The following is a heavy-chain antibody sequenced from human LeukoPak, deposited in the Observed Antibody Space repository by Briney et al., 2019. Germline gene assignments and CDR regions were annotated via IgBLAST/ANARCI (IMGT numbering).Heavy chain of an antibody. D-gene: IGHD5-18*01. J-gene: IGHJ4*02. V-gene: IGHV3-30*19. CDR1: GFTFSSFG. CDR2: IRYDGSNK. Sequence: GGSLRLSCAASGFTFSSFGMYWVRQAPGKGLEWVALIRYDGSNKYYADSVKGRFTISRDNSKNTLYLRMNSLRTEDTALYYCARRGYNYEFDYWGQGTLVTVSS. CDR3: ARRGYNYEFDY.